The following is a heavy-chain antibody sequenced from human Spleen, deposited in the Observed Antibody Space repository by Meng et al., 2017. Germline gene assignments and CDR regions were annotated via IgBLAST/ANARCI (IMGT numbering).Heavy chain of an antibody. J-gene: IGHJ4*02. CDR1: GGSIISYSYY. CDR2: IYYSGST. D-gene: IGHD3-16*02. CDR3: ASRRYDYVWGSYRYNFDY. Sequence: SETLSLTCTVSGGSIISYSYYWGWIRQPPGKGLEWIGSIYYSGSTYYNPSLKSRVTISVDTSKNQFSLKLSSVTAADTAVYYCASRRYDYVWGSYRYNFDYWGQGTLVTVSS. V-gene: IGHV4-39*07.